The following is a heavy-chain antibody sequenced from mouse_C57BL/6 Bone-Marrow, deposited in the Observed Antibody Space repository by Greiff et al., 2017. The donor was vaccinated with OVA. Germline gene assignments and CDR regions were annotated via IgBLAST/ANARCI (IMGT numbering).Heavy chain of an antibody. CDR2: IYPGSGNT. D-gene: IGHD1-1*01. CDR3: ARVGLYSWYFDV. J-gene: IGHJ1*03. V-gene: IGHV1-66*01. CDR1: GYSFTSYY. Sequence: VKLVESGPELVKPGASVKISCKASGYSFTSYYIHWVKQRPGQGLEWIGWIYPGSGNTKYNEKFKGKATLTADTSSSTAYMQLSSLTSEDSAVYYCARVGLYSWYFDVWGTGTTVTVSS.